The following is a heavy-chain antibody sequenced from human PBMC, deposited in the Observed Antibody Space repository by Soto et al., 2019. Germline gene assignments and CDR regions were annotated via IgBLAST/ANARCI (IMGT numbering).Heavy chain of an antibody. Sequence: GSLRLSCAASGFTVSSNYMSWVRQAPGKGLEWVSVIYSGGSTYYADSVKGRFTISRDNSKNTLYLQMNSLRAEDTAVYYCARDRTSAGDYGEEPYYYYYMDVWGKGTTVTVSS. CDR1: GFTVSSNY. V-gene: IGHV3-66*01. CDR3: ARDRTSAGDYGEEPYYYYYMDV. J-gene: IGHJ6*03. D-gene: IGHD4-17*01. CDR2: IYSGGST.